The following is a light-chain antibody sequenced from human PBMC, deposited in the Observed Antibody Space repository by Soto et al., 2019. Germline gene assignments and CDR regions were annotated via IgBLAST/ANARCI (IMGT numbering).Light chain of an antibody. CDR1: NSNIGSNY. CDR3: GTWDNSLSAGV. CDR2: DNN. J-gene: IGLJ2*01. Sequence: QSVLTQPPSVSAAPGQKVAISCSGSNSNIGSNYVSWYQQLPGTAPKLLIYDNNKRPSGIPDRFSGSKSGTSATLGITGLQTGDEADYYCGTWDNSLSAGVFGGGTKLTVL. V-gene: IGLV1-51*01.